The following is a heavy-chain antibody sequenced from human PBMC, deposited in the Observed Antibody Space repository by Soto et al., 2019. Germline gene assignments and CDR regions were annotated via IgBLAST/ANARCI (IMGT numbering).Heavy chain of an antibody. CDR1: GFTFSSYA. CDR3: ARSVVGDY. V-gene: IGHV3-30-3*01. Sequence: PGGSLRLSCAPSGFTFSSYAMHWVRQAPGKGLEWVAVISYDGSNKYYADSVKGRFTISRDNSKNTLYLQMNSLRAEDTAVYYCARSVVGDYWGQGTLVTVSS. CDR2: ISYDGSNK. D-gene: IGHD2-15*01. J-gene: IGHJ4*02.